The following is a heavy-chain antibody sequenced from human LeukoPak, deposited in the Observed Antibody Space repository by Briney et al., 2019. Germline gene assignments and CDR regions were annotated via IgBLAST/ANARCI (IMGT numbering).Heavy chain of an antibody. V-gene: IGHV1-2*02. CDR2: INPNSGGT. D-gene: IGHD3-22*01. CDR3: ARGGTFYYDSSAYY. Sequence: ASVKVSCKASGYTFTDYFLHWVRQAPGQGLEWMGWINPNSGGTYYAQKVQGRVTLTTDTSTSTAYMELRRLRSDDTAVYYCARGGTFYYDSSAYYWGQGTLVTVSS. J-gene: IGHJ4*02. CDR1: GYTFTDYF.